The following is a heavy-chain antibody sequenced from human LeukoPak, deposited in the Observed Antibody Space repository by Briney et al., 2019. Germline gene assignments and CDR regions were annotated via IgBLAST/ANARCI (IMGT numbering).Heavy chain of an antibody. Sequence: PSQTLSLTCAVSGGSISSGGYSWSWIRQPPGKGLEWIGYIYHSGSTYYNPSLKSRVTISVDRSKDQFSLKLSSVTAADTAVYYCARAIVTIPPRSGSCLFDYWGQGTLVTVSS. CDR2: IYHSGST. D-gene: IGHD3-10*01. V-gene: IGHV4-30-2*01. CDR3: ARAIVTIPPRSGSCLFDY. CDR1: GGSISSGGYS. J-gene: IGHJ4*02.